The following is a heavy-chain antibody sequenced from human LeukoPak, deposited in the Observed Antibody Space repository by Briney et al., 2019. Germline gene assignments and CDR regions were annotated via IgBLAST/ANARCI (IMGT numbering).Heavy chain of an antibody. CDR3: ARGGYSHGFDI. CDR1: GFTFSSYG. V-gene: IGHV3-33*01. Sequence: GWSLRLSCAASGFTFSSYGMHWVRQAPGKGLEWVAVIWYDGSNKYYADSVKGRFTISRDNSKNTLYLQMNSLRDEDTAVYYCARGGYSHGFDIWGQGTMVTVSS. J-gene: IGHJ3*02. CDR2: IWYDGSNK. D-gene: IGHD5-18*01.